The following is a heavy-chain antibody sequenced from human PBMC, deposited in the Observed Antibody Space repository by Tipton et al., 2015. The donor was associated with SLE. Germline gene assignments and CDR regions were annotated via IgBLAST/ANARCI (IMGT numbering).Heavy chain of an antibody. CDR1: GYYISSGYY. D-gene: IGHD3-10*01. V-gene: IGHV4-38-2*02. CDR3: ARDRGAPSTWDY. CDR2: IYHTGNT. J-gene: IGHJ4*02. Sequence: TLSLTCAVSGYYISSGYYWGWIRQPPGKGLEWIGAIYHTGNTYYNPSLKSRVTISVDRSKNQFSLKLGSVTAADTAVYYCARDRGAPSTWDYWGQGTLVTVSS.